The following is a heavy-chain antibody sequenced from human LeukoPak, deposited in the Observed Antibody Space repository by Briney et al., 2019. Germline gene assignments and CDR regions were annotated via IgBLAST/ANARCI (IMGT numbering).Heavy chain of an antibody. CDR2: IRSGGENT. V-gene: IGHV3-23*01. D-gene: IGHD2/OR15-2a*01. Sequence: GGSLRLSCAASGFTFSTYSMSWVRQAPGKGLEWVSAIRSGGENTYYADSVRGRFTISRDNSRGTLSLRMSSLRAEDTAVYFCAILSWDGRGSFYWGQGTLVTVSS. CDR1: GFTFSTYS. J-gene: IGHJ4*02. CDR3: AILSWDGRGSFY.